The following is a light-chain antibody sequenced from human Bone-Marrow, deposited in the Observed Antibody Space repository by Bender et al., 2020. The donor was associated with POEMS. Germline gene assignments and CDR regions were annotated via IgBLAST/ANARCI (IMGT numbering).Light chain of an antibody. V-gene: IGLV2-14*02. CDR2: EVS. CDR1: SSDVGSYDL. CDR3: SSYTSSPTLICV. J-gene: IGLJ1*01. Sequence: QSALTQPASVSGSPGQSITISCAGTSSDVGSYDLVSWYQQHPGKAPKLMIYEVSKRPSGVSNRFSGSKSGNTASLTISGLQAEDEADYYCSSYTSSPTLICVFGTGTKVTVL.